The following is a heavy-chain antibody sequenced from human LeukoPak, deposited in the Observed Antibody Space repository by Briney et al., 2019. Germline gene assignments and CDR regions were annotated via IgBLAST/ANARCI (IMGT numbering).Heavy chain of an antibody. J-gene: IGHJ4*02. D-gene: IGHD3-10*01. Sequence: PGGSLRLSCAASGFTFSSNGMTWVRQAPGKGLEWVSTISDSGGGAYYADSVKGRFTISRDSSRSTLYLQMHSLRAEDTAVYYCAKEEWFGEYNRDYWGQGTLVTISS. CDR1: GFTFSSNG. V-gene: IGHV3-23*01. CDR3: AKEEWFGEYNRDY. CDR2: ISDSGGGA.